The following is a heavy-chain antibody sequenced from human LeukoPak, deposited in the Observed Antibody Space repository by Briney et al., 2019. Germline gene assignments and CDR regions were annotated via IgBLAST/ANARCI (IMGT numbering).Heavy chain of an antibody. CDR1: GGSLSSYY. CDR2: IYYSGST. Sequence: PSETLSLTCTVSGGSLSSYYWSWIRQPPGKGLEWIGYIYYSGSTYYNPSLTSRVTMSVDTSKNQFSLKLGSVTAADTAVYYCARDGRISPYYGMDVWGQGTTVTVSS. CDR3: ARDGRISPYYGMDV. D-gene: IGHD1-26*01. J-gene: IGHJ6*02. V-gene: IGHV4-59*01.